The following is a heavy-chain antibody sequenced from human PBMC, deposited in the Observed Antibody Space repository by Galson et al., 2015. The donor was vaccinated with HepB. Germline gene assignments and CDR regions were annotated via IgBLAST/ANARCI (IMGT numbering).Heavy chain of an antibody. J-gene: IGHJ6*03. D-gene: IGHD6-19*01. Sequence: SLRLSCAASGFTFSSYGMHWVRQAPGKGLEWVAVIWYDGSNKYYADSVKGRFTISRDNSKNTLYLQMNSLRAEDTAVYYCARETYSSGWFYYYHYMDVWGKGTTVTVPS. CDR2: IWYDGSNK. V-gene: IGHV3-33*01. CDR3: ARETYSSGWFYYYHYMDV. CDR1: GFTFSSYG.